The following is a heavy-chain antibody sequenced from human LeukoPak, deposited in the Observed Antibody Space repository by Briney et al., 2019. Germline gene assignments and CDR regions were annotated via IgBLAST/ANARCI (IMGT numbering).Heavy chain of an antibody. J-gene: IGHJ4*02. V-gene: IGHV3-23*01. CDR1: GFTLSDCA. CDR3: AKDDSGGYFPDF. CDR2: IGADADSA. D-gene: IGHD3-22*01. Sequence: GGSLRLSCAASGFTLSDCAMTWVRQAPGKGLEWVSAIGADADSAYYADSVKGRFTISKDDSKNTLYLQMTSLRAEAPALYYCAKDDSGGYFPDFWGRGTLVTVSS.